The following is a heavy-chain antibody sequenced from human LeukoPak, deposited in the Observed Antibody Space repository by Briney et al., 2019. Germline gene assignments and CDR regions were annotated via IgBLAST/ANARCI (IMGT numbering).Heavy chain of an antibody. D-gene: IGHD1-26*01. CDR1: GGSISSGGYY. Sequence: SQTLSLTCTVSGGSISSGGYYWSWIRQHPGKGLEWIGYIYYSGSTYYNPSLKSRVTISVDTSKNQFSLKLSSVTAADMAVYYCARGRSKGELPTYNWFDPWGQGTLVTVSS. CDR3: ARGRSKGELPTYNWFDP. J-gene: IGHJ5*02. V-gene: IGHV4-31*03. CDR2: IYYSGST.